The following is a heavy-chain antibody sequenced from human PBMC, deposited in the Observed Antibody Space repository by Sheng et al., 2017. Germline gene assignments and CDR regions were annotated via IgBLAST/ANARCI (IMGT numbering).Heavy chain of an antibody. CDR1: GYSISSGYY. CDR3: ARGWRYYDFWSGYIGFDP. V-gene: IGHV4-38-2*01. D-gene: IGHD3-3*01. Sequence: QVQLQESGPGLVKPSETLSLTCAVSGYSISSGYYWGWIRQPPGKGLEWIGSIYHSGSTYYNPSLKSRVTISVDTSKNQFSLKLSSVTAADTAVYYCARGWRYYDFWSGYIGFDPWGQGTLVTVSS. J-gene: IGHJ5*02. CDR2: IYHSGST.